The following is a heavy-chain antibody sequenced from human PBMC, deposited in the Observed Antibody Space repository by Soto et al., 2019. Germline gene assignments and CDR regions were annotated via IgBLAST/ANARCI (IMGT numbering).Heavy chain of an antibody. Sequence: SETLSLTCAVSGYSISSGYYWGWLRQPPGKGLEWIGSIYHGWSTYYNPSLNSRVTLSIDMTNNHVSLILNSVTAADTAVYYCARVGPWVPYYYDSSPYTFENWFDPWGQGTLVTVSS. V-gene: IGHV4-38-2*01. CDR3: ARVGPWVPYYYDSSPYTFENWFDP. D-gene: IGHD3-22*01. CDR2: IYHGWST. CDR1: GYSISSGYY. J-gene: IGHJ5*02.